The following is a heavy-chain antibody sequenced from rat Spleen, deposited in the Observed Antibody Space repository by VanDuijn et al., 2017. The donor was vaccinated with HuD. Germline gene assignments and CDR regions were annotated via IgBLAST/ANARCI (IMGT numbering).Heavy chain of an antibody. CDR3: ARHYGYSSYIYDWYFDV. J-gene: IGHJ1*01. Sequence: EVQLVESGGGLVQPGRSLKLSCAASGFTFSSFAMAWVRQAPTKGLEWVATISYDGSSTYYRDSVKGRFTISRDNAKSTLYLQMDSLRSEDTATYYCARHYGYSSYIYDWYFDVWGPGTMVTVSS. D-gene: IGHD1-2*01. V-gene: IGHV5-7*01. CDR2: ISYDGSST. CDR1: GFTFSSFA.